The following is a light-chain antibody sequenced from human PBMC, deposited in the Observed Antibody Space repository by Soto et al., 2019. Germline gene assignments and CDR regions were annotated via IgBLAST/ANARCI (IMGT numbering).Light chain of an antibody. V-gene: IGKV4-1*01. CDR2: WAS. CDR3: QQYYSSPLT. Sequence: DIVMTQSPDSLTVSLGERGTINCKSSQTVLYNSNNMNYLAWYQQKPGQPPKLLIYWASTRESGVPDRFSGSGSGTDFTLTISSLQAEDVAVYYCQQYYSSPLTFGGGTKVEIK. J-gene: IGKJ4*01. CDR1: QTVLYNSNNMNY.